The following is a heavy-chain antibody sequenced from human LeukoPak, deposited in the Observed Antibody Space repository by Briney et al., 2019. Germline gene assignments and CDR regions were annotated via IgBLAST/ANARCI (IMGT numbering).Heavy chain of an antibody. CDR1: GGSFSGYY. CDR2: INHSGST. D-gene: IGHD3-16*02. J-gene: IGHJ4*02. CDR3: ARGRRDYVWGSYRYTFDY. V-gene: IGHV4-34*01. Sequence: SQTLSLTCAVYGGSFSGYYWSWIRQPPGKGLEWIGEINHSGSTNYNPSLKSRVTISVDTSKNQFSLKLSSVTAADTAVYYCARGRRDYVWGSYRYTFDYWGQGTLVTVSS.